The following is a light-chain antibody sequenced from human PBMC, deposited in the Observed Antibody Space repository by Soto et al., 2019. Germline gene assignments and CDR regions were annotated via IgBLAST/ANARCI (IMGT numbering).Light chain of an antibody. J-gene: IGKJ1*01. CDR3: QQSNNWPRE. CDR2: GAS. CDR1: QSVSGN. Sequence: EIVMTQSPATLSVSPGERATLSCRASQSVSGNLAWYQQKPGQAPRLLIYGASTRATGIPARFSGSGSGTEFTLTISSLQSEDFAVYYCQQSNNWPREFGQGTKVEIK. V-gene: IGKV3-15*01.